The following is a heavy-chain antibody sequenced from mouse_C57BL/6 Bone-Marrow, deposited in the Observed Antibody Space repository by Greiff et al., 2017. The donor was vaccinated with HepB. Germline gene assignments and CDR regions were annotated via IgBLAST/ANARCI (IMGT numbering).Heavy chain of an antibody. V-gene: IGHV5-15*01. CDR3: ARQGYYSNFYYAMDY. J-gene: IGHJ4*01. Sequence: EVKLMESGGGLVQPGGSLKLSCAASGFTFSDYGMAWVRQAPRKGPEWVAFISNLAYSIYYADTVTGRFTISRENAKNTLYLEMSSLRSEDTAMYYCARQGYYSNFYYAMDYWGQGTSVTVSS. CDR1: GFTFSDYG. CDR2: ISNLAYSI. D-gene: IGHD2-5*01.